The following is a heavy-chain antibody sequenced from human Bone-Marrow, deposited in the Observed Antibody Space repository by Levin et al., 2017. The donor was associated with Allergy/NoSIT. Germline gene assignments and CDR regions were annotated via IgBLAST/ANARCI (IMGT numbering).Heavy chain of an antibody. D-gene: IGHD6-19*01. CDR1: GLMFSSYA. CDR2: IGGSDGNT. Sequence: GGSLRLSCTASGLMFSSYAMNWVRQAPGKGLEWVSGIGGSDGNTYYTDSVKGRFTISRDNSEKTLYLHMNSLRAEDTALYYCAKVISSRGFGHYYYGMDVWGRGTTVTVSS. J-gene: IGHJ6*02. CDR3: AKVISSRGFGHYYYGMDV. V-gene: IGHV3-23*01.